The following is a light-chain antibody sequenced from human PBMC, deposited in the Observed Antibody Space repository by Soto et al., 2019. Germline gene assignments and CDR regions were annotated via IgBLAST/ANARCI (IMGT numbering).Light chain of an antibody. Sequence: QTVVTQEPSFSVSPGGTVTLTCGLTSGSVSTRHYPSWYQQTPGQAPRALIYSTNTRSSGVPDRFSGSILGSKAALTITGAQADDESEYHCVLYMGTGISVFGGGTKLTVL. CDR2: STN. V-gene: IGLV8-61*01. J-gene: IGLJ2*01. CDR1: SGSVSTRHY. CDR3: VLYMGTGISV.